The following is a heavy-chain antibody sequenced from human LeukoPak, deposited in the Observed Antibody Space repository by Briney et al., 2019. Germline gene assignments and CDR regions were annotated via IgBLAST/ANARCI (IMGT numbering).Heavy chain of an antibody. CDR1: GFIFNNYA. D-gene: IGHD3-16*02. J-gene: IGHJ4*02. CDR3: AKLVVLLVPYYFDY. Sequence: PGGSLRLSCAASGFIFNNYAMSWVRQAPGKGLEWVSGISGSGGSTYYADSVKGRFTISRDNSKNTVHLQMHRLRAEDTAVYYCAKLVVLLVPYYFDYWGQGTLVTVSS. V-gene: IGHV3-23*01. CDR2: ISGSGGST.